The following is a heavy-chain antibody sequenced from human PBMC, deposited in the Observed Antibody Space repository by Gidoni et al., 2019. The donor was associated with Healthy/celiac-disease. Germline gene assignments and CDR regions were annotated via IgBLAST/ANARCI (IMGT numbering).Heavy chain of an antibody. CDR3: AKGGAARLYYYYGMDV. J-gene: IGHJ6*02. D-gene: IGHD6-6*01. CDR2: VSWNSGSI. Sequence: EVQLVESGGGLVQPGRSRRLSCAAAGFTFGDDAMHWVRQAPGKGLGLFSCVSWNSGSIGYADSVNGRFTISRDNAKNSLYLQMNSLRAEDTALYYCAKGGAARLYYYYGMDVWGQGTTVTVSS. V-gene: IGHV3-9*01. CDR1: GFTFGDDA.